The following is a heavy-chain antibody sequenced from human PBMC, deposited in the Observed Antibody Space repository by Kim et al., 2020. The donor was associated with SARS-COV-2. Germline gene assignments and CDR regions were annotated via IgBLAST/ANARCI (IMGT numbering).Heavy chain of an antibody. V-gene: IGHV1-46*01. D-gene: IGHD6-19*01. CDR1: GYTFTNYY. J-gene: IGHJ4*02. CDR3: ARGYSDGWYGYSDY. CDR2: INPSGGST. Sequence: ASVKVSCKASGYTFTNYYMHWVRQAPGQGLEWMGIINPSGGSTKYAQKFQGRVTMTRDSSTTTVYMDLSSLRSEDTAVYYCARGYSDGWYGYSDYWGQGTRVTASP.